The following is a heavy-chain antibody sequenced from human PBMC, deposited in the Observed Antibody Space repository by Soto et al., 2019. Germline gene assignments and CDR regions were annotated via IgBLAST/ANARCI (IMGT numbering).Heavy chain of an antibody. CDR3: AGDGCGDYAEYFQH. Sequence: QVQLVQSGAEEKKPGASVKVSCKASGYTFTSYAMHWVRQAPGQRLEWMGWINAGNGNTKYSQKFQGRVTITRDTSGGTAYVERSGLRSEDTAVYYGAGDGCGDYAEYFQHWGQGTLVTVSS. CDR1: GYTFTSYA. CDR2: INAGNGNT. V-gene: IGHV1-3*05. J-gene: IGHJ1*01. D-gene: IGHD4-17*01.